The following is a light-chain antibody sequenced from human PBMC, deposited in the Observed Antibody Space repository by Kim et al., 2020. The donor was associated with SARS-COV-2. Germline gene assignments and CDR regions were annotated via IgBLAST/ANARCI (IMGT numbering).Light chain of an antibody. CDR3: SAWDSSLSAWV. CDR1: NNNVGNQG. V-gene: IGLV10-54*04. CDR2: RNN. J-gene: IGLJ3*02. Sequence: APLTCTGNNNNVGNQGAAWLQQHQGHPPKLLSYRNNNRPSGISERFSASRSGDTASLTITGLQPEDETDYYCSAWDSSLSAWVFGGGTQLTVL.